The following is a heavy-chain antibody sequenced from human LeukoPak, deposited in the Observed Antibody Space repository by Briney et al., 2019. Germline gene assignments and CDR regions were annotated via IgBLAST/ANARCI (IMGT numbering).Heavy chain of an antibody. D-gene: IGHD2-15*01. CDR2: IYYGGST. J-gene: IGHJ3*02. V-gene: IGHV4-31*11. Sequence: PSETLSLTCAVYGGSFSGYYWSWIRQHPGKGLEWVGYIYYGGSTYYNPSLRSRVTISVDTSKNQFSLKLSSVTAADTAVYFCARRRVVVASTDGASGAFDIWGQGTMVTVSS. CDR3: ARRRVVVASTDGASGAFDI. CDR1: GGSFSGYY.